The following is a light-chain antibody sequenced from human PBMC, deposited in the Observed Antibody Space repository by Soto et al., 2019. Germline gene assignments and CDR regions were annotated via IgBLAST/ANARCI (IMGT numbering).Light chain of an antibody. CDR3: QHRSNWTRT. V-gene: IGKV3-11*01. CDR1: QSVGTY. Sequence: EIVLTQSPATLSLSPGERATLSCRVSQSVGTYLVWYQQTPGQAPRILMYDVSNRATEIPDRFSGSGSGTEFTLTISSLEPEDFAVYYCQHRSNWTRTFGQGTKVDIK. J-gene: IGKJ1*01. CDR2: DVS.